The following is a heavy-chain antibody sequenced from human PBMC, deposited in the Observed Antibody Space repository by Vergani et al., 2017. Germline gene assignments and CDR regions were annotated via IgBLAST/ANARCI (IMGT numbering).Heavy chain of an antibody. D-gene: IGHD2-2*01. Sequence: QLLQSGAEVKKPGASVKVSCKASGYTFTSYAINWVRQATGQGLEWMGWMKPNSGNTGYAQKFQGRVTMTRKTSISTAYMELSSLRSEDTAVYYCARGTRCSSTSCYYAGVYWGQGTLVTVSS. J-gene: IGHJ4*02. CDR1: GYTFTSYA. V-gene: IGHV1-8*01. CDR3: ARGTRCSSTSCYYAGVY. CDR2: MKPNSGNT.